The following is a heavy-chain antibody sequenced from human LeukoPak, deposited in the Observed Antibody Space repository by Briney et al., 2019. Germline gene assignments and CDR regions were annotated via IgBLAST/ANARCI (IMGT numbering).Heavy chain of an antibody. V-gene: IGHV4-34*01. CDR1: GVSFSGYY. J-gene: IGHJ4*02. CDR3: ASKRSWGWLQFRGAFDY. Sequence: PSETLSLTCAVYGVSFSGYYWSWIRQPPGKGLEWIGEINHSGSTNYNPSLKSRVTISVDTSKNQFSLKLSSVTAADTAVCYCASKRSWGWLQFRGAFDYWGQGTLVTVSS. D-gene: IGHD5-24*01. CDR2: INHSGST.